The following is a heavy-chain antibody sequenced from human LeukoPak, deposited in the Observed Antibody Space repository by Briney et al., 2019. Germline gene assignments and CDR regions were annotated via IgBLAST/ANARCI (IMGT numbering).Heavy chain of an antibody. Sequence: PSETLSLTCAVYGGSFSGYYWSWIRQPPGKGLEWIGEINHSGSTNYNPSLKRRVTISVDTSKNQFSLKLSSVTAADTAVYYWARYFILAELSTNWFDRWGQGTLVTVSS. J-gene: IGHJ5*02. V-gene: IGHV4-34*01. CDR1: GGSFSGYY. D-gene: IGHD3-16*02. CDR2: INHSGST. CDR3: ARYFILAELSTNWFDR.